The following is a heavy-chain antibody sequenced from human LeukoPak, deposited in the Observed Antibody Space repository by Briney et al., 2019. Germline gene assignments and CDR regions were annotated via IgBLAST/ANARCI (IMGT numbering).Heavy chain of an antibody. Sequence: GGSLTLSCAASGFTFSSYAMSWVRQAPGKGLEWVSAISGSGGSTYYADSVKGRFTVSRDNSKNTLYLQMNSLRAEDTAVYYCAREESAAAYYYGMDVWGQGTTVTVSS. D-gene: IGHD6-13*01. V-gene: IGHV3-23*01. CDR3: AREESAAAYYYGMDV. CDR1: GFTFSSYA. J-gene: IGHJ6*02. CDR2: ISGSGGST.